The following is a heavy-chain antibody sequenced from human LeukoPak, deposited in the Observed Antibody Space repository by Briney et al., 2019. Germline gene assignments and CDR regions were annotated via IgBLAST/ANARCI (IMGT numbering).Heavy chain of an antibody. D-gene: IGHD3-22*01. CDR3: ARDRGGDYYDSSGYYRGDYFDY. J-gene: IGHJ4*02. CDR1: GYTFTSYY. V-gene: IGHV1-46*01. CDR2: INPSGGGT. Sequence: ASVKVSCKASGYTFTSYYMHWVRQAPGQGLEWMGIINPSGGGTSYAQKFQGRVTMTRDTSTSTVYMELSSLRSEDTAVYYCARDRGGDYYDSSGYYRGDYFDYWGQGTLVTVSS.